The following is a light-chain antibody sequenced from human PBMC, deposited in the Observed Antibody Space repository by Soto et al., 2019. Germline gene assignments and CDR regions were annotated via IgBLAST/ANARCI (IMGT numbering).Light chain of an antibody. Sequence: DIMMTQSPSTLSSSVGDRVTITCRASQSVSSCFAWYQQKPGQAPKLLIYDASSLETGVPPRFSGSGSGTEFTLTISSLQPDDFATYYCQQYNSYSPCTFGQGTKVEIK. CDR3: QQYNSYSPCT. CDR2: DAS. J-gene: IGKJ1*01. CDR1: QSVSSC. V-gene: IGKV1-5*01.